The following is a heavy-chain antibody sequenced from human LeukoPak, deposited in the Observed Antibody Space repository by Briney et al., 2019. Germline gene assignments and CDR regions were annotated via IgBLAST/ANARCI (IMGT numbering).Heavy chain of an antibody. Sequence: ASVKVSCKAFGYIFTNYYIHWVRQAPGQGLEWMGIINTSGGSTSSAQKFQGRVIMTRDTSTSTVYMELSSLRSEDTALYYCARDAFLSGSLSPIDYWGQGTLVTVSS. J-gene: IGHJ4*02. CDR2: INTSGGST. CDR1: GYIFTNYY. D-gene: IGHD5-12*01. V-gene: IGHV1-46*01. CDR3: ARDAFLSGSLSPIDY.